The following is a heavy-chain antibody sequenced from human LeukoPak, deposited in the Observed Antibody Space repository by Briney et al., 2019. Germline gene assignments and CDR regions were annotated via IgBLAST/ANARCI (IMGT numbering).Heavy chain of an antibody. CDR2: MSGSGGIT. CDR1: GFTFSSCA. Sequence: QPGGSLRLSCAASGFTFSSCAMNWVRQAPGKGLEWVSGMSGSGGITHYADSVRGRFTISRDNSKNTLYLQMNSLRAEDTAVYYCAKDPTDFDSSGQTYFDYWGRGTLVTVSS. J-gene: IGHJ4*02. V-gene: IGHV3-23*01. CDR3: AKDPTDFDSSGQTYFDY. D-gene: IGHD3-22*01.